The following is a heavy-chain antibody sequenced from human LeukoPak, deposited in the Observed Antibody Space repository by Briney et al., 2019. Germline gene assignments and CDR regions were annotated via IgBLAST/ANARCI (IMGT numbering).Heavy chain of an antibody. CDR1: GYSFTDYY. CDR2: INPNSGVT. CDR3: ARDRVYYYDSSGYYYNWFDP. J-gene: IGHJ5*02. V-gene: IGHV1-2*02. Sequence: ASVKVSCKASGYSFTDYYMHWVRQAPGQGLEWMGWINPNSGVTKYSQKFQGRVTMTRDTSISTAYMELSRLRSDDTAVYYCARDRVYYYDSSGYYYNWFDPWGQGTLVTVSS. D-gene: IGHD3-22*01.